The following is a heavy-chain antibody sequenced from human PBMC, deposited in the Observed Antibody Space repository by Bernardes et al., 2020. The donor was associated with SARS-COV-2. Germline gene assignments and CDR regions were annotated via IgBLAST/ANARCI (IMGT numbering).Heavy chain of an antibody. V-gene: IGHV3-30*18. D-gene: IGHD2-21*01. J-gene: IGHJ6*02. CDR3: AKRKQVFHLSERDAGMDV. CDR2: ISYEGSIE. Sequence: SLRLSCAASGFTLHNFGIHWVRQAPGKGLEWVSLISYEGSIEFYADFVRGRFTISRDNSKRAVYLQMNSLGPEDTAVYYCAKRKQVFHLSERDAGMDVWGQGTTVTVS. CDR1: GFTLHNFG.